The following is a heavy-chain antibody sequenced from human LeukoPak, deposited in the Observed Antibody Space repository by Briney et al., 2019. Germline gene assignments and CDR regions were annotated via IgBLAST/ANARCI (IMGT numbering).Heavy chain of an antibody. Sequence: ASVKVSCKASGYTFTGYYMHWVRQAPGQGLEWMGWINPDSGGTNYAQKFQGRVTMTRDTSISTAYMELSRLRYDDTAVYYCVREYCGGDCYPWNWGQGTLVTVSS. J-gene: IGHJ4*02. CDR3: VREYCGGDCYPWN. V-gene: IGHV1-2*02. CDR1: GYTFTGYY. D-gene: IGHD2-21*02. CDR2: INPDSGGT.